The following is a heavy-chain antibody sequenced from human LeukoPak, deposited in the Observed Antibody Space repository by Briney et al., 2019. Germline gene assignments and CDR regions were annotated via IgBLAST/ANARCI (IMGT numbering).Heavy chain of an antibody. J-gene: IGHJ5*02. V-gene: IGHV4-39*07. CDR1: GGSISSDNYY. D-gene: IGHD2-15*01. CDR2: INHSGST. CDR3: AREWRRQKWWYNNWFDP. Sequence: SETLSLTCTVSGGSISSDNYYWGWIRQPPGKGLEWIGEINHSGSTNYNPSLKSRVTISVDTSKNQFSLKLSSVTAADTAVYYCAREWRRQKWWYNNWFDPWGQGTLVTVSS.